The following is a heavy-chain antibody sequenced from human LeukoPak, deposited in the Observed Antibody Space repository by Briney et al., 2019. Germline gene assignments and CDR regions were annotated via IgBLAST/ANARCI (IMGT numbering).Heavy chain of an antibody. V-gene: IGHV1-2*02. J-gene: IGHJ4*02. CDR2: INPNNGGS. CDR3: ASGDSSGYYYDYFDY. D-gene: IGHD3-22*01. CDR1: GYSFITHY. Sequence: GASVKVSCKASGYSFITHYLHWVRQAPGQGLEWMGWINPNNGGSNYAQKFEGRVTMTSDTSFSTAYMQLSSLRSDDTAVYYCASGDSSGYYYDYFDYWGQGTLVTVSS.